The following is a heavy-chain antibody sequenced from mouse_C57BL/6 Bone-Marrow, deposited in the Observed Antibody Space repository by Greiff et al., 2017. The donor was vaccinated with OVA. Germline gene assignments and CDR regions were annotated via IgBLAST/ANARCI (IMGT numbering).Heavy chain of an antibody. CDR1: GYTFTSYG. CDR3: ARGVTTVVGNWYFDV. CDR2: IYPRSGNT. J-gene: IGHJ1*03. D-gene: IGHD1-1*01. Sequence: QVQLKESGAELARPGASVKLSCKASGYTFTSYGISWVKQRTGQGLEWIGEIYPRSGNTYYNEKFKGKATLTADKSSSTAYMELRSLTSEDSAVYFCARGVTTVVGNWYFDVWGTGTTVTVSS. V-gene: IGHV1-81*01.